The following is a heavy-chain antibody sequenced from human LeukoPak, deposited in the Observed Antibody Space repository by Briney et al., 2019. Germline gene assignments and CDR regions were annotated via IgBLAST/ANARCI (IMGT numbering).Heavy chain of an antibody. V-gene: IGHV3-30-3*01. J-gene: IGHJ4*02. Sequence: SGGSLRLSCAASGFTFNNYAIHWVRQAPGKGLEWVAEISYDGGNTYYADSVKGRFTISRDNSKNTLYLQMNSLRAEDTAVYYCAKEGTGIHFDYWGQGTLVTVSS. CDR2: ISYDGGNT. CDR1: GFTFNNYA. D-gene: IGHD1-1*01. CDR3: AKEGTGIHFDY.